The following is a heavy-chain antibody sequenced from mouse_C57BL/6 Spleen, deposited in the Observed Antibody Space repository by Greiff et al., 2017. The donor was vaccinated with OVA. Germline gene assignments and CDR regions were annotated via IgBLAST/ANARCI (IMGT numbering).Heavy chain of an antibody. D-gene: IGHD2-3*01. V-gene: IGHV1-53*01. CDR1: GYTFTSYW. CDR2: INPSNGGT. CDR3: ARSDYDGYPYFDY. Sequence: QVQLQQPGTELVKPGASVKLSCKASGYTFTSYWMPWVKQRPGQGLEWIGNINPSNGGTNYNEKFKSKATLTVDKSSSTAYMQLSSLTSEDSAVYYCARSDYDGYPYFDYWGQGTTLTVSS. J-gene: IGHJ2*01.